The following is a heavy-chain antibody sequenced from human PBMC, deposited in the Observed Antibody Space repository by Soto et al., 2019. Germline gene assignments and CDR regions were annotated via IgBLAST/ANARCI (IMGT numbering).Heavy chain of an antibody. CDR3: AGGPNRGY. J-gene: IGHJ4*02. D-gene: IGHD3-10*01. Sequence: VQLVESGGDLVQPGGSLSLSCAASGFTVSNNYRSWVRQAPGKGLEWVSLIYSSGGTYYADSVKGRFTISRDNSRNTLYLQMSGMRVEDTAVYSCAGGPNRGYWCQGNLVTVSP. CDR2: IYSSGGT. V-gene: IGHV3-66*01. CDR1: GFTVSNNY.